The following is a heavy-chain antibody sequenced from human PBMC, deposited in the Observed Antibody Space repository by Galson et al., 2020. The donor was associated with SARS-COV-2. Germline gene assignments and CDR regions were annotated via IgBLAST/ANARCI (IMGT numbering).Heavy chain of an antibody. D-gene: IGHD1-26*01. CDR1: GGSISSYY. CDR3: ARGLVGATKAWWFDP. Sequence: ETSETLSLTCTVSGGSISSYYWSWIRQPPWKGLEWIGYIYYSGSTNYNPSLKSRVTVSVDTSKNQFSLKLSSVTAADTAVYYCARGLVGATKAWWFDPWGQGTLVTVSS. V-gene: IGHV4-59*01. CDR2: IYYSGST. J-gene: IGHJ5*02.